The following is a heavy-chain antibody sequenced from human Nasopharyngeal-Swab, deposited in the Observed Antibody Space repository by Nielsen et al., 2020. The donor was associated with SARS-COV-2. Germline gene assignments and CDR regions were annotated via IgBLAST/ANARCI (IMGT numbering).Heavy chain of an antibody. V-gene: IGHV5-51*01. CDR3: ARQSYCSSTSCYGLDYYYYMDV. Sequence: GESLKISCAGSGYSFSNYWIAWVRQMPGKGLEWMGGIYPGDSDTKYSPSFEGQVTISADKSINSAYVQWSTLKASDTAMYYCARQSYCSSTSCYGLDYYYYMDVWGKGTTVTVSS. D-gene: IGHD2-2*01. J-gene: IGHJ6*03. CDR1: GYSFSNYW. CDR2: IYPGDSDT.